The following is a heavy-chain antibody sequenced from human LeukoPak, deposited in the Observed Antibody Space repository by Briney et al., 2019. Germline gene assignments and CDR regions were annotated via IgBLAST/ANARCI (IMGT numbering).Heavy chain of an antibody. CDR1: GFTFSNYN. Sequence: SGGSLRLSCAASGFTFSNYNMNWVRQAPGKGLEWVSSISSSGSSTYYADSLNGRFTISRDNAKKSLYLQMDSLRAEDTALYYCARVDMYSDFLSHRGRDYYYYMDVWGKGTTVTVSS. D-gene: IGHD3-3*01. CDR3: ARVDMYSDFLSHRGRDYYYYMDV. V-gene: IGHV3-21*01. CDR2: ISSSGSST. J-gene: IGHJ6*03.